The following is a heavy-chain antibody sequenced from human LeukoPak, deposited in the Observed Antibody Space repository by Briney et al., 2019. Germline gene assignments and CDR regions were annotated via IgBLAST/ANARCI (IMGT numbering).Heavy chain of an antibody. V-gene: IGHV3-53*01. D-gene: IGHD2-15*01. CDR1: GIRFSDYV. CDR2: IHSGGST. J-gene: IGHJ6*02. CDR3: ARDNCGGSCYLNYYGMDV. Sequence: GGSLRLSCAASGIRFSDYVMNWVRQAPGKGLEWVSVIHSGGSTYYADSVKGRFTISRDNSKNTLYLQMNSLRAEDTAVYYCARDNCGGSCYLNYYGMDVWGQGTTVTVSS.